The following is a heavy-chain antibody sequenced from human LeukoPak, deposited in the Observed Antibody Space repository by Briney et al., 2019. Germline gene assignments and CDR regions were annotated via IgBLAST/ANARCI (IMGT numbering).Heavy chain of an antibody. D-gene: IGHD3-22*01. CDR3: ARVKYYYDSSGYYPDY. J-gene: IGHJ4*02. Sequence: GGSLRLSCAASGFTFSDYYMSWIRQAPGKGLEWVSYISSSSSYTNYADSVKGRFAISRDSSKNTLYLQMNSLRAEDTAVYYCARVKYYYDSSGYYPDYWGQGTLVTVSS. CDR1: GFTFSDYY. CDR2: ISSSSSYT. V-gene: IGHV3-11*05.